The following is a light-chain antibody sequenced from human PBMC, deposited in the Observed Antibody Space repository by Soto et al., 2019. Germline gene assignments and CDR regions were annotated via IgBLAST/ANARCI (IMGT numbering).Light chain of an antibody. J-gene: IGLJ1*01. CDR3: SSYTSSSTLLDV. CDR2: DVS. V-gene: IGLV2-14*01. CDR1: SSDVGGYNY. Sequence: QSALTQPASVSGSPGQSITISCTGTSSDVGGYNYVSWYQQHPGKAPKLMIYDVSNRPSGVSNRFSGSKSGNTASLTISGLQAEDEADYYCSSYTSSSTLLDVFGTGTKPTVL.